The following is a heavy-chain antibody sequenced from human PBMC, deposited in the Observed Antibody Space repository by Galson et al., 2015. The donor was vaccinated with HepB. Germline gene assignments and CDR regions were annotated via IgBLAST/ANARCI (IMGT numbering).Heavy chain of an antibody. CDR1: GYSFTSYW. Sequence: QSGAEVKKPGESLRISCKGSGYSFTSYWISWVRQMPGKGLEWMGRIDPSDSYTNYSPSFQGHVTISADKSISTAYLQWSSLKASDTAMYYCARHYDSSGYYYGWFDPWGQGTLVTVSS. J-gene: IGHJ5*02. CDR3: ARHYDSSGYYYGWFDP. V-gene: IGHV5-10-1*01. CDR2: IDPSDSYT. D-gene: IGHD3-22*01.